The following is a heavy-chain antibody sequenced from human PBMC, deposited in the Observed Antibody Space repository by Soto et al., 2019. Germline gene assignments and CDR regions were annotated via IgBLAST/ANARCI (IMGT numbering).Heavy chain of an antibody. CDR1: GGTFSSYT. CDR3: ASEGGYENYYYYMDV. V-gene: IGHV1-69*02. CDR2: IIPILGIA. Sequence: ASVKVSCKASGGTFSSYTISWVRQAPGQGLEWMGRIIPILGIANYAQKFQGRVTITADKSTSTAYMELSSLRSEDTAVYYCASEGGYENYYYYMDVWGKGTTVTVSS. D-gene: IGHD5-12*01. J-gene: IGHJ6*03.